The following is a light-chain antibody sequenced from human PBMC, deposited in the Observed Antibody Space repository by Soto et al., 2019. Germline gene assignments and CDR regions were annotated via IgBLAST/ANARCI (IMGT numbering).Light chain of an antibody. V-gene: IGLV1-40*01. CDR3: QSYDSSLYV. CDR1: SSNIGAGYD. CDR2: GNS. J-gene: IGLJ1*01. Sequence: QSALTQPPSVSGAPGQRVTISCTGSSSNIGAGYDVHWYQQLPGTAPKLLIYGNSNRPSGVPDRFSGSKSGTSASLAITGLQAEDEADYYCQSYDSSLYVFGTETKVTV.